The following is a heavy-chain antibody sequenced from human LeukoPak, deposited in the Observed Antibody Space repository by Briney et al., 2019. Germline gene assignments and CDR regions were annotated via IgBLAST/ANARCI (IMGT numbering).Heavy chain of an antibody. CDR3: ACQITAMVPHFGY. V-gene: IGHV4-59*08. J-gene: IGHJ4*02. CDR2: IYYSGST. Sequence: SETLSLTCTVSGGSISSYYWSWIRQPPGKGLEWIGYIYYSGSTNYNPSLKSRVTISVDTSKNQFSLKLSSVTAADTAVYYCACQITAMVPHFGYWGQGTLVTVSS. D-gene: IGHD5-18*01. CDR1: GGSISSYY.